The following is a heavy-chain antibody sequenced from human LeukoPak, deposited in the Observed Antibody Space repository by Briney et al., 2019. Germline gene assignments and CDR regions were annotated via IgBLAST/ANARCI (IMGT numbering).Heavy chain of an antibody. D-gene: IGHD3-22*01. CDR2: ISGSGGST. V-gene: IGHV3-23*01. J-gene: IGHJ4*02. CDR3: AKANYYDSSGYDY. CDR1: GFTFDDYG. Sequence: GGSLRLSCAASGFTFDDYGMSWVRQAPGKGLEWVSAISGSGGSTYYADSVKGRFTISRDNSKNTLYLQMNSLRAEDTAVYYCAKANYYDSSGYDYWGQGTLVTVSS.